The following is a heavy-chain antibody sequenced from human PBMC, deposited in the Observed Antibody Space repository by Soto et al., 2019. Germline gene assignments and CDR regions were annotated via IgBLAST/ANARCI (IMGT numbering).Heavy chain of an antibody. CDR3: ARLVFHCLRGSCDDYSFYGLDV. V-gene: IGHV4-39*01. CDR2: IYFAGST. J-gene: IGHJ6*02. Sequence: PSETLSLTCTVSGGSISSTDHYWGWVRQPPGKGLEWLGSIYFAGSTFHNPALKSRATISVDTSRNQFSLRLTTVTASDTAAYYCARLVFHCLRGSCDDYSFYGLDVWGQGTTVTVS. CDR1: GGSISSTDHY. D-gene: IGHD2-15*01.